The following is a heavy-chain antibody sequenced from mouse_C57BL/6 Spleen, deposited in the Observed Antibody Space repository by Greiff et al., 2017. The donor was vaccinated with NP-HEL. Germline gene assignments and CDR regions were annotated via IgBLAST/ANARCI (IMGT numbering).Heavy chain of an antibody. D-gene: IGHD3-1*01. CDR1: GFTFSSYA. CDR3: ARDRVQD. CDR2: ISDGGSYT. V-gene: IGHV5-4*01. Sequence: VQLKESGGGLVKPGGSLKLSCAASGFTFSSYAMSWVRQTPEKRLEWVATISDGGSYTYYPDNVKGRFTISRDNAKNNLYLQMSHLKSEDTAMYYCARDRVQDWGQGTLVTVSA. J-gene: IGHJ3*01.